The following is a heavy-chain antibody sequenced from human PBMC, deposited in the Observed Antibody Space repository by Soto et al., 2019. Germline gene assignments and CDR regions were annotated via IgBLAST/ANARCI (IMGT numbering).Heavy chain of an antibody. Sequence: QVQLRQWGAGLVKPSETLSLTCAVYGGSFNGYYWNWIRQPPGKGLEWIGEINHSGSTKYNPSLKSRVSISVDTSKNQFSLRLSSVTAADTAVDYCASQRPTVTTFDYWGQGTLVTVSS. CDR1: GGSFNGYY. CDR2: INHSGST. V-gene: IGHV4-34*01. J-gene: IGHJ4*02. CDR3: ASQRPTVTTFDY. D-gene: IGHD4-17*01.